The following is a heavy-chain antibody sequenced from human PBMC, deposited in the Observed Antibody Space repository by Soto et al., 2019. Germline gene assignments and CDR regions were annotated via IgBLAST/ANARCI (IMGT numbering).Heavy chain of an antibody. CDR1: GDSISSYF. J-gene: IGHJ5*02. V-gene: IGHV4-59*01. CDR2: VYSTEIT. CDR3: ARGSEAWFDP. Sequence: SETLSLTCTVSGDSISSYFWSRIRQPPGKGLEWIGYVYSTEITNYNPSLKSRVAMSIDTSKNQFSLKVRSVTAADTAVYYCARGSEAWFDPWGRGTLVTVSS.